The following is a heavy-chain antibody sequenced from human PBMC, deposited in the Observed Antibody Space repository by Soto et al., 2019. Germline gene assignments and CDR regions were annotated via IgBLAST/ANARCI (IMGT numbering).Heavy chain of an antibody. V-gene: IGHV1-18*04. CDR2: ISAYNGNT. D-gene: IGHD2-15*01. CDR3: ARDSGGNSGGYYYGMDG. Sequence: AXSVKVSFKASCYTFTSYGISWVRQAPGQGLEWMGWISAYNGNTNYAQKLQGRVTMTTDTSTSTAYMELRSLRSDDTAVYYCARDSGGNSGGYYYGMDGWGQGTTVTVSS. CDR1: CYTFTSYG. J-gene: IGHJ6*02.